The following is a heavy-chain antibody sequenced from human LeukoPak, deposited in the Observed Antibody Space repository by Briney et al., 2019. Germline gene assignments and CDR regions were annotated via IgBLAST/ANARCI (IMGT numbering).Heavy chain of an antibody. CDR3: ATLTVATSFDY. D-gene: IGHD5-12*01. V-gene: IGHV3-48*03. CDR1: GFSSSVYE. J-gene: IGHJ4*02. Sequence: GGSLRLSCAASGFSSSVYEMHWVRQAPGKGLEWISDISSSGTTIYYADSVKGRFTISRDNATNSLYLQMNSLRAEDTAVYYCATLTVATSFDYWGQGTLVTVPS. CDR2: ISSSGTTI.